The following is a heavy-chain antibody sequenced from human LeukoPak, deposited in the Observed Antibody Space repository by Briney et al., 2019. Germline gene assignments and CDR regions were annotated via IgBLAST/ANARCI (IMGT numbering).Heavy chain of an antibody. Sequence: SVKVPCKASGGTFSSYAISWVRQAPGQGLEWMGGIIPIFGTANYAQKFQGRVTITADESTSTAYMELRSLRSDDTAVYYCARDRRIAAAGSADYWGQGTLVTVSS. D-gene: IGHD6-13*01. CDR3: ARDRRIAAAGSADY. CDR2: IIPIFGTA. CDR1: GGTFSSYA. V-gene: IGHV1-69*13. J-gene: IGHJ4*02.